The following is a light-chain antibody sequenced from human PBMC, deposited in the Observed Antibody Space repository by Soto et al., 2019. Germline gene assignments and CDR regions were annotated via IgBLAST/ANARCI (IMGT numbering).Light chain of an antibody. CDR3: QQYNNWPPLFT. CDR2: GAS. J-gene: IGKJ3*01. V-gene: IGKV3-15*01. Sequence: EIVLTQSPATLSVSPGERATLSCSASQSVNSNLTWYQQKPGQAPRLLIYGASTRAAGIPARFSGTGSGTDFTLTISSLQSEDFAVYFCQQYNNWPPLFTCGPETKVDIK. CDR1: QSVNSN.